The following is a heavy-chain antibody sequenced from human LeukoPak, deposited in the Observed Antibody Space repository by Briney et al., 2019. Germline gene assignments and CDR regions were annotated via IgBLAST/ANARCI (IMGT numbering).Heavy chain of an antibody. J-gene: IGHJ4*02. CDR2: INPNSGGT. Sequence: ASVKVPCKASGYTFTGYYMHWVRQAPGQGLEWMGRINPNSGGTNYAQKFQGRVTMTRDTSISTAYMELSRLRSDDTAVYYCARGGLWFGELQFNDWGQGTLVTVSS. CDR3: ARGGLWFGELQFND. CDR1: GYTFTGYY. V-gene: IGHV1-2*06. D-gene: IGHD3-10*01.